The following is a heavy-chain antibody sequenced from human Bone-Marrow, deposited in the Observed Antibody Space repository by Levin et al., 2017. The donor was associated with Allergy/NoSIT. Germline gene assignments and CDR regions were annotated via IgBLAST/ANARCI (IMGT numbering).Heavy chain of an antibody. D-gene: IGHD1-7*01. CDR2: IGTAGDT. CDR1: GFTFSNYD. CDR3: VRGRAGTTNMDV. V-gene: IGHV3-13*01. Sequence: GGSLRLSCAASGFTFSNYDMNWVRQGSGKGLEWVSVIGTAGDTYYTGSVKGRFTISRENAQNSLYLQMNSLTAGDTAVYYCVRGRAGTTNMDVWGQGTTVTVSS. J-gene: IGHJ6*02.